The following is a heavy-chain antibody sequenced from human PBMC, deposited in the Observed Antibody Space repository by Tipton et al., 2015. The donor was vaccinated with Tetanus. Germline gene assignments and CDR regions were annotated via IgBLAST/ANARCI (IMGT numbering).Heavy chain of an antibody. V-gene: IGHV4-34*01. CDR1: GESFSDYY. CDR3: GRGTDAYKSGNY. J-gene: IGHJ4*01. Sequence: TLSLTCAVYGESFSDYYWSWIRQLPGKGLEWIGEIHPSGITDYNPSLKSRVIISVDTSKNQFSLKLSSVTAADSALYFCGRGTDAYKSGNYWGQGTLVTVSS. D-gene: IGHD5-24*01. CDR2: IHPSGIT.